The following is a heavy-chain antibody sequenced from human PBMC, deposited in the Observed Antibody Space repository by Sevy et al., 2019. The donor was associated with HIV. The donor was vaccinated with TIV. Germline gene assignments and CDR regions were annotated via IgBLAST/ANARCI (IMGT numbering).Heavy chain of an antibody. CDR2: IKIKSDAGTR. D-gene: IGHD1-26*01. V-gene: IGHV3-15*01. CDR3: AAGVGMSDFDY. CDR1: GFSFRDAW. Sequence: GGSLRLSCATSGFSFRDAWMNWVRQAPGRGLEWVGRIKIKSDAGTRDFAAPVKGRFVISREDSKNTVYLQMNSLKSEDSAVYYCAAGVGMSDFDYWGQGVLVTVSS. J-gene: IGHJ4*02.